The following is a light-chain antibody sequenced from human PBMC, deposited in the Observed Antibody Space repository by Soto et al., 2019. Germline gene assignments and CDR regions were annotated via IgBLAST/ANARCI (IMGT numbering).Light chain of an antibody. CDR3: QQTYSSPQT. CDR2: AAS. CDR1: QSISNH. Sequence: DIQMTQSPSSLSASVEDRVIITCRASQSISNHLNWYQQKPGKAPKLLIFAASSLQSGVPSRFSGRRSGRDFTLTLRSLQPEDFANYYCQQTYSSPQTFGQVTTVDIK. J-gene: IGKJ1*01. V-gene: IGKV1-39*01.